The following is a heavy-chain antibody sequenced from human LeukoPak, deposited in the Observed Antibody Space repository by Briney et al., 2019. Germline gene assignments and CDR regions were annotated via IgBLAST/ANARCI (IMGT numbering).Heavy chain of an antibody. J-gene: IGHJ4*02. Sequence: PSETLSLTCGVYGGSFSGYYWTWIRQPPGKGLEWIGEINHSGSTNYNPSLKSRVTMSLDTSKNQFSLKLSSVTAADTAVYYCARDRYYYDSSAWYFDYWGQGTLVTASS. CDR2: INHSGST. CDR3: ARDRYYYDSSAWYFDY. CDR1: GGSFSGYY. V-gene: IGHV4-34*01. D-gene: IGHD3-22*01.